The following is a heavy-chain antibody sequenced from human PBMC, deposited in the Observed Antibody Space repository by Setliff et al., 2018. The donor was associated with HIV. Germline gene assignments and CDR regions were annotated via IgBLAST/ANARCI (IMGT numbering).Heavy chain of an antibody. CDR1: GVSTTSNSYY. Sequence: PSETLSLTCTVSGVSTTSNSYYWGWIRQPPGKGLEWIGRLYNNGVTYYNPSLRSRVTIFVDMSKNQFSLKLTSVTAADTAMYYCANAPYPRGAFDVWGQGTVVTVSS. D-gene: IGHD3-10*01. CDR3: ANAPYPRGAFDV. V-gene: IGHV4-39*01. J-gene: IGHJ3*01. CDR2: LYNNGVT.